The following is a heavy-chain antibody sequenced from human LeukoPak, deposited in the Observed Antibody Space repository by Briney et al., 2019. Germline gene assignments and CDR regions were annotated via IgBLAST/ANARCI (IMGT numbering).Heavy chain of an antibody. CDR1: GFTFTSSA. Sequence: SVRVSCKASGFTFTSSAMQWVRQARGQRLEWIGWIVVGSGNTNYAQKFQGRVTITADKSTSTAYMELSSLRSEDTAVYYCARGSITGTTVWFDPWGQGTLVTVSS. V-gene: IGHV1-58*02. J-gene: IGHJ5*02. D-gene: IGHD1-7*01. CDR2: IVVGSGNT. CDR3: ARGSITGTTVWFDP.